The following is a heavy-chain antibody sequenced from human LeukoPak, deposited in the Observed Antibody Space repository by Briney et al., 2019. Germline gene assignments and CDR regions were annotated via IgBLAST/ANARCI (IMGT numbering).Heavy chain of an antibody. CDR1: GGSISSSSYY. CDR3: ASERVYDSSGYYDY. V-gene: IGHV4-39*07. D-gene: IGHD3-22*01. Sequence: SETLSLTCTVSGGSISSSSYYWGWIRQPPGKGLEWIGSIYYSGSTYYNPSLKSRVTISVDTSKNQFSLKLSSVTAADTAVYYCASERVYDSSGYYDYWGQGTLVTVSS. CDR2: IYYSGST. J-gene: IGHJ4*02.